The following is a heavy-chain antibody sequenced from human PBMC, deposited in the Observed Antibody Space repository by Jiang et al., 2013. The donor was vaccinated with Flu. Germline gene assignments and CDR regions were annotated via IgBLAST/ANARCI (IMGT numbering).Heavy chain of an antibody. CDR3: AGPKAARFDY. CDR2: VDYSGST. V-gene: IGHV4-59*01. Sequence: GLVKPSETLSLTCTVSGDFISTYSWTWMRQPPGKGLEWIGYVDYSGSTDYNPSLKSRVTISVGTSKNQFSLKLSSVTAADTAVYYCAGPKAARFDYWGQGILVTVSS. CDR1: GDFISTYS. D-gene: IGHD6-6*01. J-gene: IGHJ4*02.